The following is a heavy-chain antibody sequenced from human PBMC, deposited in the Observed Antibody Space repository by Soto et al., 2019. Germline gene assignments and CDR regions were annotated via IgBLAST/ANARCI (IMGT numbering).Heavy chain of an antibody. J-gene: IGHJ4*02. CDR1: GGSISSGGYY. CDR3: ASSITMVRDTDYYFDY. CDR2: IYYSGST. D-gene: IGHD3-10*01. Sequence: SETLSLTCTVSGGSISSGGYYWSWIRQHPGKGLEWIGYIYYSGSTYYNPSLKSRVTISVDTSKNQFSLKLSSVTAADTAVYYCASSITMVRDTDYYFDYWGQGTLVTVSS. V-gene: IGHV4-31*03.